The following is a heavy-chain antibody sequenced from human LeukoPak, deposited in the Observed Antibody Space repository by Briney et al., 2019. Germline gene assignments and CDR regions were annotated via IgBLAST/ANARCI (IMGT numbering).Heavy chain of an antibody. Sequence: PGGSLRLSCSASGFTFSYYAMHWVRQAPGKGLEYVSVISNNGGNTYYADSVRGRFTISRDDSNNALYLQMHSLRAEDTALYYCASGPPFLKYFEYWGQGTLVTVSS. V-gene: IGHV3-64*04. CDR2: ISNNGGNT. CDR3: ASGPPFLKYFEY. CDR1: GFTFSYYA. D-gene: IGHD3-3*01. J-gene: IGHJ4*02.